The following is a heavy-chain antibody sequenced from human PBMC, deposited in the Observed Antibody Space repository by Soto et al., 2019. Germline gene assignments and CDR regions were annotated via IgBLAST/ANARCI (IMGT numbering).Heavy chain of an antibody. Sequence: SETLSLTCTVSGGFISTYYWSWIRQPPGKGLEWIGYIYYSGSTSYNPSLKSRVTISVDTSKNQFSLKLRSVTAADTAVYYCASDRSSGWDQGYGMDVWGQGTTVTVSS. V-gene: IGHV4-59*01. CDR1: GGFISTYY. CDR3: ASDRSSGWDQGYGMDV. CDR2: IYYSGST. J-gene: IGHJ6*02. D-gene: IGHD6-19*01.